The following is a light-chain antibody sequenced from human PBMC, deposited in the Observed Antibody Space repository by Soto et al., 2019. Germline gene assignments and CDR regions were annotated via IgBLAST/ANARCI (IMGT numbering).Light chain of an antibody. CDR2: DAS. J-gene: IGKJ4*01. Sequence: EIVLTQSPATFSASPGERATLSCRASQSVSTYVAWYQQKPGQAPRLLIYDASNRASGIPVRFSGSGSGTDFILTISSLEPEDFAVYHCQQRASWPLTFGGGTRVEIK. CDR3: QQRASWPLT. CDR1: QSVSTY. V-gene: IGKV3-11*01.